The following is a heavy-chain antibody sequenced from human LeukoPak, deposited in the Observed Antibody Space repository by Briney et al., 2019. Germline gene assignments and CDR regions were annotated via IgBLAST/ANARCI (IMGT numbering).Heavy chain of an antibody. CDR2: LSSTARTI. Sequence: GGSLRLSCDTSGFTFTDYEMNWVHQAPGKGLEWISYLSSTARTIYYADSVKGRFTISRDTARNSVSLQMNSLRGDDTAVYYCARRGRSSAYYFDYWGQGTLVTVSS. CDR1: GFTFTDYE. CDR3: ARRGRSSAYYFDY. D-gene: IGHD6-6*01. V-gene: IGHV3-48*03. J-gene: IGHJ4*02.